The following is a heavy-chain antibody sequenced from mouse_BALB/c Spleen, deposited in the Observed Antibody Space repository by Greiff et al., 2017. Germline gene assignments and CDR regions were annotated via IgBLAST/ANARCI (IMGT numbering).Heavy chain of an antibody. CDR1: GFSLTGYG. CDR3: ARGDGYYEGFDY. CDR2: IWGDGST. J-gene: IGHJ2*01. Sequence: VKLQESGPGLMAPSQSLSITCTVSGFSLTGYGVNWVRQPPGKGLEWLGMIWGDGSTDYNSALKSTLSISKDNSKSQVFLKMNSLQTDDTAGYYCARGDGYYEGFDYWGQGTTLTVSS. V-gene: IGHV2-6-7*01. D-gene: IGHD2-3*01.